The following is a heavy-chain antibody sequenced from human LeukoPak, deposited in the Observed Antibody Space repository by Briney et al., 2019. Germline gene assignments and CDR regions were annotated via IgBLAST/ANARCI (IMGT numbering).Heavy chain of an antibody. V-gene: IGHV3-48*03. D-gene: IGHD4-17*01. CDR1: GFTFSSYE. J-gene: IGHJ4*02. CDR2: ISRSGGPI. Sequence: GGSLRLSCAAFGFTFSSYEVNWVRQAPGKGLEWVSYISRSGGPIYYADSVKGRFTISRDSAKNSLYLQMNSLRAEDTAVYYCATSMMTTVTTDYFDYWGQGTLVTVSS. CDR3: ATSMMTTVTTDYFDY.